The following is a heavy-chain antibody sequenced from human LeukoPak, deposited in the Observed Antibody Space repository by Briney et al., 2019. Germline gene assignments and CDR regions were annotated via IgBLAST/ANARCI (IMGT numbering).Heavy chain of an antibody. CDR1: GGSFSGYY. CDR3: ASIGAYYGMDV. Sequence: SETLSLTCAVYGGSFSGYYWSWIRQPPGKGLEWIGYIYYSGSTNYNPSLKSRVTISVDTSKNQFSLKLSSVTAADTAVYYCASIGAYYGMDVWGQGTTVTVSS. J-gene: IGHJ6*02. D-gene: IGHD3-3*01. V-gene: IGHV4-59*01. CDR2: IYYSGST.